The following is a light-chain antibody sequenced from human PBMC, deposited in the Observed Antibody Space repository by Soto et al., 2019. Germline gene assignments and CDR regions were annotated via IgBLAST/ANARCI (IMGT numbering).Light chain of an antibody. J-gene: IGLJ1*01. CDR2: EDT. Sequence: SYELTQPPSVSVSPGQTASITCSGDELGDKYACWYQQKPGQSPVLVIYEDTKRPSGIPERFSGSNSGNTATLTISGTQAMDEGDYYCQAWDSSTAVFGTGTKLTVL. CDR3: QAWDSSTAV. V-gene: IGLV3-1*01. CDR1: ELGDKY.